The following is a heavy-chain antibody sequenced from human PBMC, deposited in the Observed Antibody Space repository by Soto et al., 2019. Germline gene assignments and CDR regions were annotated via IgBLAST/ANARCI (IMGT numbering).Heavy chain of an antibody. J-gene: IGHJ6*02. CDR3: ARVHCSAGTCLDGLDF. D-gene: IGHD2-15*01. CDR1: GDGVSSNGAC. CDR2: IYYRSKWFH. Sequence: SQTLSPTCVISGDGVSSNGACWNWIRQSPSRGLQWLGRIYYRSKWFHDYAASVESRMAINPDTSRNQFSLQLNYVTPEDTAVYYCARVHCSAGTCLDGLDFWGQGTTVTVSS. V-gene: IGHV6-1*01.